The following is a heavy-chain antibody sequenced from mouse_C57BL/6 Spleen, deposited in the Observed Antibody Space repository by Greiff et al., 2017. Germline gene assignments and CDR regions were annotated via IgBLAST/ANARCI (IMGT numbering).Heavy chain of an antibody. J-gene: IGHJ4*01. CDR1: GYTFTDYE. CDR3: TRWRPYYAMDY. CDR2: IDPETGGT. V-gene: IGHV1-15*01. Sequence: VQLQQSGAELVRPGASVTLSCKASGYTFTDYEMHWVKQTPVHGLEWIGAIDPETGGTAYNQKFKGKAILTADKSSSTAYMELRSLTSEDSAVYYCTRWRPYYAMDYGGQGTSVTVSS.